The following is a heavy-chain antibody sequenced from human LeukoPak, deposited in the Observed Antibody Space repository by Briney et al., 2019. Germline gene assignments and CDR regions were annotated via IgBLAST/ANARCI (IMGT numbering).Heavy chain of an antibody. CDR3: ARAGYSSSWYAQFPFSFDY. D-gene: IGHD6-13*01. J-gene: IGHJ4*02. V-gene: IGHV4-59*12. Sequence: SETLSLTCTVSGGSISSYYWSWIRQPPGKGLEWIGYIYYSGSTNYNPSLKSRVTISVDTSKNQFSLKLRSVTAADTAVYYCARAGYSSSWYAQFPFSFDYWGQGTLVIVSS. CDR1: GGSISSYY. CDR2: IYYSGST.